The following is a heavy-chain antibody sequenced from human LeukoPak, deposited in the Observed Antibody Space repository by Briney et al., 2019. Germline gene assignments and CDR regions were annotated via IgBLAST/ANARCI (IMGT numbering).Heavy chain of an antibody. Sequence: PGGSLRLSCAASGFTFSSYGMSWVRQAPGKGLECLSAISGSGGSTYYADSVKGRFTISRDNSKNTLYLQMNSLRAEDTAVYYCAKAKAVAGTSSWFDPWGQGTLVTVSS. CDR3: AKAKAVAGTSSWFDP. J-gene: IGHJ5*02. V-gene: IGHV3-23*01. CDR1: GFTFSSYG. D-gene: IGHD6-19*01. CDR2: ISGSGGST.